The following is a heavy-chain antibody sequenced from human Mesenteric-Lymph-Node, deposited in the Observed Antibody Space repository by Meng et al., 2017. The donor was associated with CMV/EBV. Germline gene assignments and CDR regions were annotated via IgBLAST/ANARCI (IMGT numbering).Heavy chain of an antibody. D-gene: IGHD2-2*01. CDR2: VNDRGSA. Sequence: GPLRLSCAVYGGSFSGYYWSWIRQPPGKGLEWIGEVNDRGSANYNPSLKSRVTISVDTSKSQFSLKVRSVTAADTAVYYCATAPIYQLPDYWDQGTLVTVSS. J-gene: IGHJ4*02. V-gene: IGHV4-34*01. CDR1: GGSFSGYY. CDR3: ATAPIYQLPDY.